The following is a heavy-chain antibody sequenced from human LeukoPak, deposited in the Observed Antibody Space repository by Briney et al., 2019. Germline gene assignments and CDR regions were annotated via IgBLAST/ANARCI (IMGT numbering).Heavy chain of an antibody. D-gene: IGHD6-13*01. V-gene: IGHV4-4*07. Sequence: PSETLSLTCTVSGGSISSYYWSWIRQPAGKGLERIGRIYTSGSTNYNPSLKSRVTMSVDTSKNQFSLKLSSVTAADTAVYYCARAGLAAAGTYYYYGMDVWGQGTTVTVSS. CDR1: GGSISSYY. CDR2: IYTSGST. CDR3: ARAGLAAAGTYYYYGMDV. J-gene: IGHJ6*02.